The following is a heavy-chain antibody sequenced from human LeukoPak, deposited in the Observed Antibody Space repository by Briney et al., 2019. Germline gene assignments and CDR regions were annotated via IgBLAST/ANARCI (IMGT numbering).Heavy chain of an antibody. D-gene: IGHD1-7*01. Sequence: SETLSLTCTVSGGSISGSSYSWGWLRQPPGKGLEGIGRIYYSWSNYYHTSLKSRVTIPVDTSKNQFSLKLSSVTAADTAVYYCARVIQGWNYVLSYYYMDVWGKGTTVTVSS. CDR3: ARVIQGWNYVLSYYYMDV. CDR1: GGSISGSSYS. V-gene: IGHV4-39*07. CDR2: IYYSWSN. J-gene: IGHJ6*03.